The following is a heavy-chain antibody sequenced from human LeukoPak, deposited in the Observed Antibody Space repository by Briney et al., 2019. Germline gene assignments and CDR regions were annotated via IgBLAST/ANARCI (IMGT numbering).Heavy chain of an antibody. CDR1: GGSISSSSYY. CDR3: ASYPTPTYDFWSGYYKDGAFDI. V-gene: IGHV4-39*01. Sequence: SETLSLTCTVSGGSISSSSYYWGWIRQPPGKGLEWIGSIYYSGSTYYNPSLKSRVTISVDTSKNQFSLKLSSVTAADTAVYYCASYPTPTYDFWSGYYKDGAFDIWGQGTMVTVSS. CDR2: IYYSGST. D-gene: IGHD3-3*01. J-gene: IGHJ3*02.